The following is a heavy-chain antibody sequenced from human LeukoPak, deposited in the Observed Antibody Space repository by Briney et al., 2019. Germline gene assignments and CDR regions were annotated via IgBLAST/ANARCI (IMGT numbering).Heavy chain of an antibody. Sequence: SETLSLTCSVYGGSITAYYWSWIRQPPGKGLEWIGEINHSRGTKYNPSLESRVTILLDASKNEFSLNLNSVTAADTAVYYCAREDYYFDSWGQETLVTVSS. J-gene: IGHJ4*02. V-gene: IGHV4-34*01. CDR2: INHSRGT. CDR1: GGSITAYY. CDR3: AREDYYFDS.